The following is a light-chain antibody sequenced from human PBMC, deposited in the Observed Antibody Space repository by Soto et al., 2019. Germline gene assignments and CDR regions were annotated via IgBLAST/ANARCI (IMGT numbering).Light chain of an antibody. CDR2: AAS. J-gene: IGKJ5*01. Sequence: DIQMSQSPSSLSSSVGDRVTITCRASRAIVTYLNWYQQKPEKAPKLLIYAASTLQSGVPSRFSGSGSGTDFTLTINSLQPEDFATYYCQQSYSAPITFGQGTRLEIK. V-gene: IGKV1-39*01. CDR1: RAIVTY. CDR3: QQSYSAPIT.